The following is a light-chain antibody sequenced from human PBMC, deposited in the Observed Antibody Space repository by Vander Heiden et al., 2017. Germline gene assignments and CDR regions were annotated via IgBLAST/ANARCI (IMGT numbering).Light chain of an antibody. Sequence: QYVLTQPPSASGTPGQRVTISCSGGSSNVGSQYVNWYQQLPQTAPKVLIYTSVQRPSGVPDRFSGSKSGTSASLAISGLQPDDEATYYCAAWDVSLNVWMFGGGTKLTVL. CDR1: SSNVGSQY. J-gene: IGLJ3*02. CDR3: AAWDVSLNVWM. CDR2: TSV. V-gene: IGLV1-44*01.